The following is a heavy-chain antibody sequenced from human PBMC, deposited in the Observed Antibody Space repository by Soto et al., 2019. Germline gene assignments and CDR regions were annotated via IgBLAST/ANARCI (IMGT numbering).Heavy chain of an antibody. D-gene: IGHD3-3*01. V-gene: IGHV4-30-4*01. Sequence: PSETLSLTCTVSGGSISSGNYYWSWIRQSPGKGLEWIGYIYYSGSTYYNPSLKSRVTISVDTSKNQFSLKLSSVTAADTAVYYCARSLYYDFWSGSNWFDPWGQGTLVTVSS. CDR1: GGSISSGNYY. CDR3: ARSLYYDFWSGSNWFDP. J-gene: IGHJ5*02. CDR2: IYYSGST.